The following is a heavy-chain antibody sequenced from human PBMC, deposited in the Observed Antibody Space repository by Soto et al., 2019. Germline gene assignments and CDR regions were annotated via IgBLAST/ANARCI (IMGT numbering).Heavy chain of an antibody. J-gene: IGHJ5*01. V-gene: IGHV3-21*01. CDR3: TRDASRDSSARGWFDX. D-gene: IGHD6-13*01. CDR1: GFTFRSFT. Sequence: GSLRLSCAASGFTFRSFTMNWVRQAPGKGLEWVSTISSNSAYIYYTYALRGRFTISRDNAKNSLHLQMNSLRAEDTAVYYCTRDASRDSSARGWFDXWGPGTLVTVSX. CDR2: ISSNSAYI.